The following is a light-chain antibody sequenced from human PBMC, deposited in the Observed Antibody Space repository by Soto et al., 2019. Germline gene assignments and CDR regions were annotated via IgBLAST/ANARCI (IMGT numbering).Light chain of an antibody. CDR3: QQYGSSPPIT. CDR2: GAS. Sequence: EIVMTQSPATLSVSPGARAPLSCRASQSVSSNLAWYQQKPGQAPRLLIYGASTRATGIPARFSGSGSGTEFTLSISSLQSEDVAVYYCQQYGSSPPITFGQGTRLEIK. J-gene: IGKJ5*01. CDR1: QSVSSN. V-gene: IGKV3-15*01.